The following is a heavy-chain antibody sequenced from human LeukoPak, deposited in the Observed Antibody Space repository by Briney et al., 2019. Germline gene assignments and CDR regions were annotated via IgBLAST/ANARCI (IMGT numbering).Heavy chain of an antibody. CDR3: AKHPGDFTGIVNYYYMDL. Sequence: GGSLRLSCAASGFTFSRYGMSWVRQAPGKGLEWVSAISGSGGSTYYADSVKGRLTISRDNSKNTLFLQMTSLRAEDTAVYYCAKHPGDFTGIVNYYYMDLWGKGTTVTVSS. CDR2: ISGSGGST. V-gene: IGHV3-23*01. D-gene: IGHD1-26*01. J-gene: IGHJ6*03. CDR1: GFTFSRYG.